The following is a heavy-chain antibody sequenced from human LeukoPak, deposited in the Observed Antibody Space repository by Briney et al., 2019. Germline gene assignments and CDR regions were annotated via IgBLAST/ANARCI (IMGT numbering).Heavy chain of an antibody. CDR3: ATSQAASHDF. J-gene: IGHJ4*02. Sequence: PSETLPLTCTVSGGSISSTPYYWGWIRQPPGKGLEWIASIHYSGTTYYNPSLKSRVTISADTSTNQISLKLSSVTAADTALYYCATSQAASHDFWGQGTLVTVSS. CDR2: IHYSGTT. V-gene: IGHV4-39*01. D-gene: IGHD2-15*01. CDR1: GGSISSTPYY.